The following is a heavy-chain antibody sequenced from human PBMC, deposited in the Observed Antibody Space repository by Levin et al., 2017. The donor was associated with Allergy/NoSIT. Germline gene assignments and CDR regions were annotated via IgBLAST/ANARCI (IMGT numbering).Heavy chain of an antibody. CDR1: GFTFSSYA. CDR3: AKDIFTGSSGYYFDY. J-gene: IGHJ4*02. Sequence: SCAASGFTFSSYAMSWVRQAPGKGLEWVSAISGSGGSTYYADSVKGRFTISRDNSKNTLYLQMNSLRAEDTAVYYCAKDIFTGSSGYYFDYWGQGTLVTVSS. V-gene: IGHV3-23*01. CDR2: ISGSGGST. D-gene: IGHD6-6*01.